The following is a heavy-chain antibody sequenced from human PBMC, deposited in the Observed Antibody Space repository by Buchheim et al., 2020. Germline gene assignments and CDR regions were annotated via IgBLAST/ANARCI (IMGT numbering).Heavy chain of an antibody. CDR2: IDPSGGST. D-gene: IGHD3-3*01. V-gene: IGHV1-46*03. CDR3: ARGGFWSGYYYPSYYYGMDV. CDR1: GYTFTSYY. Sequence: QVQLVQSGAEVKKPGASVKVSCKASGYTFTSYYMHWVRQAPGQGLEWMGIIDPSGGSTSYAQKFQGRVTMTRDTSTSTVYMELSSLRSEDTAVYYCARGGFWSGYYYPSYYYGMDVWGQGTT. J-gene: IGHJ6*02.